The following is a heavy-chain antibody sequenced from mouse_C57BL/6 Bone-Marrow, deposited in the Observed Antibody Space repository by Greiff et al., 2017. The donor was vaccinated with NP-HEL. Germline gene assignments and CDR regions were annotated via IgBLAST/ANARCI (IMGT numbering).Heavy chain of an antibody. V-gene: IGHV7-3*01. CDR2: IRNKANGYTT. CDR3: ARYIPLWGFAY. Sequence: EVHLVESGGGLVQPGGSLSLSCAASGFTFTDYYMSWVRQPPGKALEWLGFIRNKANGYTTENSASVKGRFTISRDNSQSILYLQMNALRAEDSATYDCARYIPLWGFAYWGQGTLVTVSA. D-gene: IGHD6-1*01. CDR1: GFTFTDYY. J-gene: IGHJ3*01.